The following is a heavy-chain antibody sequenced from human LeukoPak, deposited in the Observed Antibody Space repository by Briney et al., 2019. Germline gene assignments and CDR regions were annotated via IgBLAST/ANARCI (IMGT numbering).Heavy chain of an antibody. CDR1: GFTFSSYN. J-gene: IGHJ4*02. CDR3: AKGGSPSCYSSSGY. Sequence: GGSLRLSCAASGFTFSSYNMNWVRQAPGKGLEWVSAICGSDGSRYYADSVKGRFTISRDNSKNTLYLQMNSLRGEDTAVYYCAKGGSPSCYSSSGYWGQGTLVTVSS. CDR2: ICGSDGSR. V-gene: IGHV3-23*01. D-gene: IGHD2-2*01.